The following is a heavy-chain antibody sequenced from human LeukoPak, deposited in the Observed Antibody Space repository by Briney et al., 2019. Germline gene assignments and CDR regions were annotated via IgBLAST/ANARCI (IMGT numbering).Heavy chain of an antibody. D-gene: IGHD1-26*01. CDR2: ISYDGSNK. CDR3: ASGVAGAEHDY. V-gene: IGHV3-30-3*01. J-gene: IGHJ4*02. CDR1: GFTFSSYA. Sequence: PGGSLRLSCAASGFTFSSYAMHWVRQAPGKGLEWVAVISYDGSNKYYADSVKGRFTISRDNSKNTLYLQMNSLRAEDTAVYYCASGVAGAEHDYWGQGTLVTVSS.